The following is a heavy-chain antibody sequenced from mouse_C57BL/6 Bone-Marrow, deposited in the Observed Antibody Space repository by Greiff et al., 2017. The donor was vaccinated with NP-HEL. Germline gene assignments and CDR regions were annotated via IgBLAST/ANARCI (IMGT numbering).Heavy chain of an antibody. CDR3: ARFLGSCLYYFDY. Sequence: VQLQQPGAELVRPGSSVKLSCKASGYTFTSYWMHWVKQRPIQGLEWIGNIDPSDSETHYNQKFKDKATLTVDKSSSTAYMQLSSLTSEDSAVYYRARFLGSCLYYFDYRGQGTTLTVSS. J-gene: IGHJ2*01. CDR1: GYTFTSYW. D-gene: IGHD1-1*01. V-gene: IGHV1-52*01. CDR2: IDPSDSET.